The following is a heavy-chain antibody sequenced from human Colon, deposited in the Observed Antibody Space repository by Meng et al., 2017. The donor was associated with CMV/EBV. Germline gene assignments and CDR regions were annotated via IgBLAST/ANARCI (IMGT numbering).Heavy chain of an antibody. V-gene: IGHV3-23*01. CDR2: ISGSGSTT. D-gene: IGHD4-11*01. J-gene: IGHJ4*02. Sequence: GESLKISCTASGFTFNNYALSWVRQPPGKGLQWVAAISGSGSTTYYADSVKGRFTISRDNSKNTLWLQMHSLRPEDTALYYCAREGYSNFDHWGQGTLVTVSS. CDR1: GFTFNNYA. CDR3: AREGYSNFDH.